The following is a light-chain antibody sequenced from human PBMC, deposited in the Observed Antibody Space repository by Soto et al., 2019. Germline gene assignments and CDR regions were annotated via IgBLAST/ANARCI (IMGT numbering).Light chain of an antibody. CDR1: SSDVGGYNY. Sequence: QSALTQPPSGSGYPGQSVTISCTGTSSDVGGYNYVSWYQQHPGKAPKLMIYEVSKRPSGVPDRFSGSKSGNTASLTVSGLQAEDEADYYCSSYAGSTPYVFGTGTKLTVL. CDR3: SSYAGSTPYV. J-gene: IGLJ1*01. V-gene: IGLV2-8*01. CDR2: EVS.